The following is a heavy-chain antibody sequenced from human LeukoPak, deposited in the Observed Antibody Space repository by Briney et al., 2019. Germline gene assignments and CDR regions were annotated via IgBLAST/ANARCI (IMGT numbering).Heavy chain of an antibody. CDR2: ITWNSGGT. Sequence: PGGSLRLSCVASGFTFDDSAMHWVRQVVGKGLEWVSGITWNSGGTAYADSVKGRFTISRDNSKNSLYLQMNTLRVEVTALYYCVRRSENYNFDIWGQGTLVTVSS. CDR3: VRRSENYNFDI. D-gene: IGHD1-7*01. J-gene: IGHJ3*02. CDR1: GFTFDDSA. V-gene: IGHV3-9*01.